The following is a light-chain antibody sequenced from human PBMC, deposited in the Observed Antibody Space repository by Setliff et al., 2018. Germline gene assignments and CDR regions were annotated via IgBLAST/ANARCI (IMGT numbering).Light chain of an antibody. CDR1: LDL. Sequence: QSALPQPSSASGSPGQSVTTAWELDLVSWYQQHPGKAPKLIIYAVSDRPSGVSHRFSGSKSGNTAYLTISGLRTEDEADYYCNAYSADTTYVFGSGTKGTVL. CDR3: NAYSADTTYV. CDR2: AVS. V-gene: IGLV2-14*03. J-gene: IGLJ1*01.